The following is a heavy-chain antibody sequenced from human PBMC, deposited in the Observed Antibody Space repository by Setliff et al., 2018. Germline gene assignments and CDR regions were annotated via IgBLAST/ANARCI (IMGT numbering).Heavy chain of an antibody. Sequence: PGGSLRLSCAASGFTFSSYWMSWVRQAPGKGLEWVANIKQDGSEKYYVDSVKGRFTISRDNAKNSLYLQMNSLRAEDTAVYYCARETTYYDILTGYPLFDYWGQGTLVTVSS. CDR2: IKQDGSEK. D-gene: IGHD3-9*01. CDR1: GFTFSSYW. CDR3: ARETTYYDILTGYPLFDY. J-gene: IGHJ4*02. V-gene: IGHV3-7*01.